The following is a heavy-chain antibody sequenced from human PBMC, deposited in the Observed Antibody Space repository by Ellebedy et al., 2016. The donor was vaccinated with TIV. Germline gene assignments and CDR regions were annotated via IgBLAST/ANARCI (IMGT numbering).Heavy chain of an antibody. CDR1: GFTFSSYA. V-gene: IGHV3-30-3*01. CDR2: ISYDGSNK. CDR3: ARDGHIVVVTAMYAFDI. J-gene: IGHJ3*02. D-gene: IGHD2-21*02. Sequence: PGGSLRLSCAASGFTFSSYAMHWVRQAPGKGLEWVAVISYDGSNKYYADSVKGRFTISRDNSKNTLYLQMNSLRAEDTAVYYCARDGHIVVVTAMYAFDIWGQGTMVTVSS.